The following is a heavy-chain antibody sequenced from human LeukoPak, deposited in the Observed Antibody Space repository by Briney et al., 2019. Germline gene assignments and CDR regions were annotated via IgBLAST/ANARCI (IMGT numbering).Heavy chain of an antibody. CDR1: GGSISSYY. CDR2: IHTSGSA. V-gene: IGHV4-4*07. CDR3: ARDSYSSDCSGGSCYSYYYYGMDV. J-gene: IGHJ6*02. D-gene: IGHD2-15*01. Sequence: SETLSLTCTVSGGSISSYYWSWIRQPAPKGLERVGRIHTSGSANSNPSLKSRVTMSVDTSKNPFSLKLSSVTAADTAVYYCARDSYSSDCSGGSCYSYYYYGMDVWGQGTTVTVSS.